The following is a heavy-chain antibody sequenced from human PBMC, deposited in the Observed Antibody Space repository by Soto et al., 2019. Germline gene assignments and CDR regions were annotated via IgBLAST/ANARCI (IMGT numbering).Heavy chain of an antibody. CDR2: IGASGFNT. V-gene: IGHV3-23*01. J-gene: IGHJ3*02. CDR1: GFTFSSYA. D-gene: IGHD3-10*01. Sequence: EVQLLESGGGLAQPGGSLRLSCAASGFTFSSYAMSWVRQAPGKGLEWVSTIGASGFNTYYADSVKGRFTISSDNSKSTLYLHMSSLRAEGTAVYYCAKDLTGGGAFDTWGQGTMVTVSS. CDR3: AKDLTGGGAFDT.